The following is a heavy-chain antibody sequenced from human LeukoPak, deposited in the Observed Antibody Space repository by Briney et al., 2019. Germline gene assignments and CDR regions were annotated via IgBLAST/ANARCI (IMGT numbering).Heavy chain of an antibody. J-gene: IGHJ6*02. D-gene: IGHD6-19*01. CDR3: ANGYSSGWPRTYYYYGMDV. CDR2: IYYSGST. CDR1: GGSISSSSYY. Sequence: SETLSLTRTVSGGSISSSSYYWGWIRQPPGKGLEWIGSIYYSGSTYYNPSLKSRVTISVDTSKNQFSLKLSSVTAADTAVYYCANGYSSGWPRTYYYYGMDVWGQGTTVTVSS. V-gene: IGHV4-39*01.